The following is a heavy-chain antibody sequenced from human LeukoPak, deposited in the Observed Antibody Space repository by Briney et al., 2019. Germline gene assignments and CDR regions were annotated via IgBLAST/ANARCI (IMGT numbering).Heavy chain of an antibody. Sequence: GASVKVSCKASGYTFTNYYMHWVRQAPGQGLEWMGWIDPNSGGTNYAQKFQGRITMTRDTSITTAYMELSSLRSDDTAVYYCALPAAILPYPNNNWVDPWGQGTLVTVSS. CDR2: IDPNSGGT. D-gene: IGHD2-2*01. V-gene: IGHV1-2*02. CDR1: GYTFTNYY. J-gene: IGHJ5*02. CDR3: ALPAAILPYPNNNWVDP.